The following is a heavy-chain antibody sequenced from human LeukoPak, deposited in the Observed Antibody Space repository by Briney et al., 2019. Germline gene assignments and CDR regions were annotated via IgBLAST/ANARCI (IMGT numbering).Heavy chain of an antibody. CDR2: INPNSGGT. V-gene: IGHV1-2*02. D-gene: IGHD3-3*01. Sequence: ASVKVSCKASGYTFTSYYMHWVRQAPGQGLEWMGWINPNSGGTNYAQKFQGRVTMTRDTSISTAYMELSRLRSDDTAVYYCARDVSGLGYYFMDVWGKGTTVTVSS. J-gene: IGHJ6*03. CDR3: ARDVSGLGYYFMDV. CDR1: GYTFTSYY.